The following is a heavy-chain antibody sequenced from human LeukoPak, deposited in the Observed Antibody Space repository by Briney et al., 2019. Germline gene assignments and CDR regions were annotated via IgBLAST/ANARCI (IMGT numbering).Heavy chain of an antibody. J-gene: IGHJ5*02. CDR1: GASVSSDY. Sequence: ETLSLTCTVSGASVSSDYGSWIRQSPGKGLEWIGYIYHSGHTMSNPSLKSRVSLSLDTSNNQFSLKLSSVTAADTAVYYCARHPFQYPFDHWGQGTVVSVSS. CDR3: ARHPFQYPFDH. V-gene: IGHV4-59*08. D-gene: IGHD4-4*01. CDR2: IYHSGHT.